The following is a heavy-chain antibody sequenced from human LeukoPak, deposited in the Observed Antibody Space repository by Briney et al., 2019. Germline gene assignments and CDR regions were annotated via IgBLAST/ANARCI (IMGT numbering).Heavy chain of an antibody. CDR1: GGSFSGYY. CDR3: ARARSYYDSSGYYYWFDP. J-gene: IGHJ5*02. V-gene: IGHV4-34*01. CDR2: INQSGST. D-gene: IGHD3-22*01. Sequence: SETLSLTCAVYGGSFSGYYWSWIRQPPGKGLEWIGEINQSGSTNYNPSLKSRVTISVDTSKNQFSLKLSSVTAADTAVYYCARARSYYDSSGYYYWFDPWGQGTLVTVSS.